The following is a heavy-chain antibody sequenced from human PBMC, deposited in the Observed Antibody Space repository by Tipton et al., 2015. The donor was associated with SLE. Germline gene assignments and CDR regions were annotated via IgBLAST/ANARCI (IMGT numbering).Heavy chain of an antibody. CDR2: ISSSGSTI. Sequence: SLRLSCAASGFTFSDYYMSWIRQAPGKGLEWVSYISSSGSTIYYADSVRGRFTISRDNSKNTLYLQMNSLRTEDTALYYCAKVGSYYYYYGMDVWGQGTTVTASS. CDR3: AKVGSYYYYYGMDV. CDR1: GFTFSDYY. V-gene: IGHV3-11*01. J-gene: IGHJ6*02. D-gene: IGHD1-26*01.